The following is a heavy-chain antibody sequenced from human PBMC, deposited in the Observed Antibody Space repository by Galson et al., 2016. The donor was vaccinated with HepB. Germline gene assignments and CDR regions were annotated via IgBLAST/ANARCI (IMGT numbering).Heavy chain of an antibody. CDR1: GGSISSGYYY. D-gene: IGHD3-10*01. V-gene: IGHV4-31*03. CDR3: AIGSGTYYPLY. CDR2: IYYSGST. Sequence: TLSLTCTVSGGSISSGYYYWSWIRQHPGKGLEWIGYIYYSGSTSYNPSLNSRVTISADTSKNQFSLKLSSVTAADTAVYYCAIGSGTYYPLYWGQGILVTVSS. J-gene: IGHJ4*02.